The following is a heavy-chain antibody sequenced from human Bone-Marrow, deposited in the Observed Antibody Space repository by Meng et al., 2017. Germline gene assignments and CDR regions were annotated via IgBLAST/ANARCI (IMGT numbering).Heavy chain of an antibody. J-gene: IGHJ5*02. Sequence: ASVNVSCKASGYTFTGYYMHWVRQAPGQGLEWMGWINPNSGGTHYAQKFQGRVTMTRDTSISTAYMELSRLRSDDTAVYYCARGVFNPGRGFDPWGQGTLVTVSS. CDR1: GYTFTGYY. D-gene: IGHD3-10*01. CDR3: ARGVFNPGRGFDP. V-gene: IGHV1-2*02. CDR2: INPNSGGT.